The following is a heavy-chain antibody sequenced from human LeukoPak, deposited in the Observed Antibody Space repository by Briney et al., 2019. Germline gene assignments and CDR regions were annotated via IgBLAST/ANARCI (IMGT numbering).Heavy chain of an antibody. D-gene: IGHD3-10*01. CDR2: IWYDGSNK. V-gene: IGHV3-33*01. CDR1: GFTFSSYG. J-gene: IGHJ4*02. Sequence: PGGSLRPSCAASGFTFSSYGMHWVRQAPGKGLEWVAVIWYDGSNKYYADSVKGRFTISRDNSKNTLYLQMNSLRAEDTAVYYCAREGSGSPYFDYWGQGTLVTVSS. CDR3: AREGSGSPYFDY.